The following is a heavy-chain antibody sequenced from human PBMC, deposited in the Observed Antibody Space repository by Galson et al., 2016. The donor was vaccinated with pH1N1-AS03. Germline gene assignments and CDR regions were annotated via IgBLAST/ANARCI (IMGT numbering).Heavy chain of an antibody. Sequence: SVKVSCKASGYIFTTYGIKWVRQAPGQGLEWMGWISVYTGKTHYAQNLQDRVTMTRDTSTSTAYMELRSPRSDDTAVYYCAGGGDSSYNWGQGTLVTVSS. D-gene: IGHD3-3*01. CDR3: AGGGDSSYN. J-gene: IGHJ4*02. CDR2: ISVYTGKT. V-gene: IGHV1-18*01. CDR1: GYIFTTYG.